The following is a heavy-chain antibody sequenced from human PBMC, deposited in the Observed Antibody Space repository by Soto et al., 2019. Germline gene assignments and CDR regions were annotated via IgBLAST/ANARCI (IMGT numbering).Heavy chain of an antibody. CDR2: INAGNGNT. D-gene: IGHD3-10*01. CDR1: GYTFTSYA. V-gene: IGHV1-3*01. Sequence: QVQLVQSGAEVKKPGASVKVSCKASGYTFTSYAMHWVRQAPGQRLEWMGWINAGNGNTKYSQKFQGRVTINRDTSASTAYMELSSLRSEDTAVYYCARDFSWFGELIASDYWGQGTLVTVSS. CDR3: ARDFSWFGELIASDY. J-gene: IGHJ4*02.